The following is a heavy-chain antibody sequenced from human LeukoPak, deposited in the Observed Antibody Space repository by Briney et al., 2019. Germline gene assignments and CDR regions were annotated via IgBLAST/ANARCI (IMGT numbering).Heavy chain of an antibody. Sequence: ASVKVSCKASGYTFTTYGISWVRQAPGQGFEWMGWISAYNGNTNYPQKFQGRVTLTTDASTNTAYLELRSLRSDDTAMYYCARDLIAARPNWFDPWGQGTLVTVSS. CDR3: ARDLIAARPNWFDP. V-gene: IGHV1-18*01. J-gene: IGHJ5*02. D-gene: IGHD6-6*01. CDR2: ISAYNGNT. CDR1: GYTFTTYG.